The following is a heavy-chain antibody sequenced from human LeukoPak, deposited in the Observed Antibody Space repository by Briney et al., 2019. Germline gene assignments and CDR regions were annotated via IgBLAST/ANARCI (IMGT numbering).Heavy chain of an antibody. V-gene: IGHV4-59*01. D-gene: IGHD3-22*01. CDR3: ARAGYYDTSGLGRAFEI. J-gene: IGHJ3*02. CDR2: IYYSGRT. CDR1: GGSISNYY. Sequence: SETLSLTCTVSGGSISNYYWNWIRQSPGKGLEWIGNIYYSGRTNYNPSLKSRVTIPVDTSKNQFSLNLSSVTAADTAVYYCARAGYYDTSGLGRAFEIWGQGTMVTVSS.